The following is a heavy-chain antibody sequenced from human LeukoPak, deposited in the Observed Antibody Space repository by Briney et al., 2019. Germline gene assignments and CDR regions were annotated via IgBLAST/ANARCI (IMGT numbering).Heavy chain of an antibody. CDR2: ISYDGGNK. CDR1: GFTFSSYG. D-gene: IGHD2-21*02. J-gene: IGHJ3*01. CDR3: AKGTLVVTDDAFDF. Sequence: QPGRSLRLSCAASGFTFSSYGMHWVRQAPGKGLEWVAVISYDGGNKYYVDSVKGRFTISRDNSRNTLYLQMNSLRAEDTAMYYCAKGTLVVTDDAFDFWGQGTMVTVSS. V-gene: IGHV3-30*18.